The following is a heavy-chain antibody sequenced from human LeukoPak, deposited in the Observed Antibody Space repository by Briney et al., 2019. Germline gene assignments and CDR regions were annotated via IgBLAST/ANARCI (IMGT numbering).Heavy chain of an antibody. CDR1: GFTFSRNA. Sequence: GGSLRLSCAASGFTFSRNAMNWVRQAPGKGLEWVAVISYDGRNKYYADSVKGRFTISRDDSKNTVYLQMNSLRAEDTAMYYCARDSGEWELLFDYWGQGTLVTVSS. CDR3: ARDSGEWELLFDY. V-gene: IGHV3-30*04. CDR2: ISYDGRNK. D-gene: IGHD1-26*01. J-gene: IGHJ4*02.